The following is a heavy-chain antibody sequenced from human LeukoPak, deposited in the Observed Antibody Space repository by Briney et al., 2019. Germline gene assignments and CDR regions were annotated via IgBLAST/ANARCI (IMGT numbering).Heavy chain of an antibody. CDR2: ISAYNGNT. D-gene: IGHD1-1*01. CDR3: ARARLERAYYYYYMDV. J-gene: IGHJ6*03. Sequence: ASVNVSCKASGYTFTSYGISWVRQAPGQGLEWMGWISAYNGNTNYAQKLQGRVTMTTDTSTSTAYMELRSLRSDDTAVYYCARARLERAYYYYYMDVWGKGTTVTVSS. V-gene: IGHV1-18*01. CDR1: GYTFTSYG.